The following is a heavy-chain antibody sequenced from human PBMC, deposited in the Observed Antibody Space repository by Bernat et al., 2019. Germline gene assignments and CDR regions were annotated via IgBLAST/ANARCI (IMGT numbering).Heavy chain of an antibody. Sequence: VQLLESGGGLVQPGGSLRLSCAASGFTFSSYAMSWVRQAPGKGLEWVAVISYDGNIKYYADSVKGRFTVSRDNSKTTLYLQMTSLTTEDTAVYYCARPRDSNGWYRAFDIWGQGTMVTVSS. CDR3: ARPRDSNGWYRAFDI. J-gene: IGHJ3*02. CDR1: GFTFSSYA. CDR2: ISYDGNIK. D-gene: IGHD6-19*01. V-gene: IGHV3-30-3*01.